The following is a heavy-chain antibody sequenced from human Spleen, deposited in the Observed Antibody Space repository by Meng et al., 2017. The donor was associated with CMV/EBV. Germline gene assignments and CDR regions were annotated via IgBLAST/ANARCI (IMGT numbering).Heavy chain of an antibody. V-gene: IGHV1-2*02. CDR2: INPKSGAT. J-gene: IGHJ5*01. D-gene: IGHD2-2*01. CDR3: ARDARYCTSTSCYSFWFDS. CDR1: GYTFTGYY. Sequence: ASVKVSCKASGYTFTGYYLHWVRQAPGQGLEWMGWINPKSGATNFEQKFQGRVTMTRDMSISTTYMDLSRLRSDDTAVYYCARDARYCTSTSCYSFWFDSWGQGTLVTVPS.